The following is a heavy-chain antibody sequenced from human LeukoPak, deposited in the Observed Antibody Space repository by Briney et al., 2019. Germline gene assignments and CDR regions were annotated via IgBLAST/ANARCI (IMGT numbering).Heavy chain of an antibody. D-gene: IGHD6-19*01. Sequence: SETLSLTCTVSDGSISTSSYYWGWIRQPPGRGLEWIGSIYYSGSTYYNPSLKSRVTISVDTSKNQFSLKLSSVTAADTAVYYCARRSPTDAFDIWGQGTMVTVSS. CDR2: IYYSGST. V-gene: IGHV4-39*01. J-gene: IGHJ3*02. CDR3: ARRSPTDAFDI. CDR1: DGSISTSSYY.